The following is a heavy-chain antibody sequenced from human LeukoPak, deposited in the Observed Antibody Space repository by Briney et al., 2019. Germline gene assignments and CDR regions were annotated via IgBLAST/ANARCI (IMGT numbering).Heavy chain of an antibody. Sequence: GASVKVSCKASGGTFSSYAISWVRQAPGQGLEWMGGIIPIFGTANYAQKFQGRVTITADESTSTAHMELSSLRSEDTAVYYCARVGRAYFDYWGQGTLVTVSS. CDR1: GGTFSSYA. CDR2: IIPIFGTA. CDR3: ARVGRAYFDY. J-gene: IGHJ4*02. V-gene: IGHV1-69*13. D-gene: IGHD2-15*01.